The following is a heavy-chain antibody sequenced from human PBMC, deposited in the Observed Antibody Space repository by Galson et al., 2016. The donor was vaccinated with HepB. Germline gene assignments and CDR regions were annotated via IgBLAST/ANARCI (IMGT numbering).Heavy chain of an antibody. D-gene: IGHD3-10*01. V-gene: IGHV4-38-2*02. J-gene: IGHJ4*02. CDR1: SHSITTGYY. CDR3: ARERAGMVRGLDG. CDR2: IYHGGST. Sequence: LTCTVSSHSITTGYYWAWIRQPPGRGLEWIGSIYHGGSTDYNPSLNSRVTMSIDTSKNQFSLQLSSVTAADTAIYYCARERAGMVRGLDGWGQGTLVTVSS.